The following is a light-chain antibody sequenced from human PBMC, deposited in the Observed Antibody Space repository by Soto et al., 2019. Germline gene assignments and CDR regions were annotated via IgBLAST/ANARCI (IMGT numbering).Light chain of an antibody. CDR2: TAS. CDR3: QQTYNAPITPIT. CDR1: QNIDRS. V-gene: IGKV1-39*01. Sequence: DIQMTQSPSSLSASVGDRVTITCRASQNIDRSLSWYQQKPGKAPDLLIYTASTLQSGVPSRFSGDGPGTDFTLTISSLQPEDFATYYCQQTYNAPITPITFGEGTRLEIK. J-gene: IGKJ5*01.